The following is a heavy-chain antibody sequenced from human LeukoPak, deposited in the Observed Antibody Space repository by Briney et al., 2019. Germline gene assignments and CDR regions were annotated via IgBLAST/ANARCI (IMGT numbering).Heavy chain of an antibody. CDR2: INPNSGGT. D-gene: IGHD5-12*01. CDR1: GYTFTGYN. V-gene: IGHV1-2*02. Sequence: ASVKVSCKPSGYTFTGYNMHWVRPTPGQGLERMGWINPNSGGTKYAQKFQCRVTMTRDTSISTAYMELSSLRSDDTAVYYCARAEAIDYWGQGTLVTVSS. J-gene: IGHJ4*01. CDR3: ARAEAIDY.